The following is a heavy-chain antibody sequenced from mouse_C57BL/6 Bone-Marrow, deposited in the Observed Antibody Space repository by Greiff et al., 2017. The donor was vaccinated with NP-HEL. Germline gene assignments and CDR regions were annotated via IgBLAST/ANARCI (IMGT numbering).Heavy chain of an antibody. J-gene: IGHJ3*01. CDR2: INPYNGGT. CDR1: GYTFTDYY. Sequence: VQLMQSGPVLVHPGASVKMSCKASGYTFTDYYMNWVKQSPGKSLEWIGVINPYNGGTSYNQKFKGKATLTVDKSSSTAYMELNSLTSEDSAVYYCARLWFAYWGQGTLVTVSA. V-gene: IGHV1-19*01. CDR3: ARLWFAY.